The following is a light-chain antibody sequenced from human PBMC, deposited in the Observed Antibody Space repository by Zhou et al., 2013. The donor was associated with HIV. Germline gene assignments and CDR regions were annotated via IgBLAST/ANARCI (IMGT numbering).Light chain of an antibody. CDR3: QSYDSSLSAWV. Sequence: QSVLTQPPSVSGAPGQRVTISCAGSSSNIGAGYDVHWYQQVPGTAPKLLIYGNNNRPSGVPDRVSGSKSGTSASLAITGLQAEDEADYYCQSYDSSLSAWVFGGGTKLTVL. V-gene: IGLV1-40*01. J-gene: IGLJ3*02. CDR2: GNN. CDR1: SSNIGAGYD.